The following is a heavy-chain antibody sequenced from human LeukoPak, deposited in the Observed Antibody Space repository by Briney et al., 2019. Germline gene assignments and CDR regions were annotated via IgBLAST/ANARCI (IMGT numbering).Heavy chain of an antibody. J-gene: IGHJ4*02. CDR1: GFTFSSYV. Sequence: PGGSLRLSCAASGFTFSSYVMHWVRQAPGKGLEWVAVIWYDGSNKYYADSVKGRFTISRDNSKNTLYLQMNSLRAEDTAVYYCAKEGTYTSSWSHFDYWGQGTLVTVSS. CDR2: IWYDGSNK. V-gene: IGHV3-33*06. CDR3: AKEGTYTSSWSHFDY. D-gene: IGHD6-13*01.